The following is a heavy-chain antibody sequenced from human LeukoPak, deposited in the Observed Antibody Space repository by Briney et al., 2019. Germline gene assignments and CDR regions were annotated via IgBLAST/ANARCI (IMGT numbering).Heavy chain of an antibody. Sequence: ASVKVSCKASGYTFTSYYMHWVRQAPGQGLEWMGIINPSGGTTSYAQKFQGRVTMTRDTSTSTVYMELSSLRSEDTAVYYCARSSRRGRDGYNSDVDYWGQGTLVTVAS. CDR3: ARSSRRGRDGYNSDVDY. J-gene: IGHJ4*02. CDR2: INPSGGTT. D-gene: IGHD5-24*01. V-gene: IGHV1-46*01. CDR1: GYTFTSYY.